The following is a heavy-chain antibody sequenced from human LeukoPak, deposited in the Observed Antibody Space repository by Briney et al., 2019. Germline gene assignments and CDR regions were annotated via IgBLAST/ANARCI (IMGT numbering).Heavy chain of an antibody. Sequence: SETLSLTCAVYGGSFSGFYWGWIRQPPGKGLDWIGSISYSGSTYYNPSLKSRVTISVDTSNNHFSLKLTSVTAADTAVYFCARHGRSSISGKRSFDYWGQGTLVTVSS. J-gene: IGHJ4*02. D-gene: IGHD2-2*01. CDR3: ARHGRSSISGKRSFDY. V-gene: IGHV4-39*01. CDR2: ISYSGST. CDR1: GGSFSGFY.